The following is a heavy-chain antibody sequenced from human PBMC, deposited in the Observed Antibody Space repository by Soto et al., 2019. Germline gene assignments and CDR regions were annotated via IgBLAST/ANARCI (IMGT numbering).Heavy chain of an antibody. CDR1: GFSFSIYS. CDR2: ISGSTNTK. Sequence: GSLRLSCAASGFSFSIYSMNWVRQAPGKGLEWLSFISGSTNTKYYADSVRGRFTISRDNAKNSLYLRMNSLRDEDTAVYYCARGGWNDLFDRWGQGTLVTVSS. V-gene: IGHV3-48*02. D-gene: IGHD1-1*01. J-gene: IGHJ4*02. CDR3: ARGGWNDLFDR.